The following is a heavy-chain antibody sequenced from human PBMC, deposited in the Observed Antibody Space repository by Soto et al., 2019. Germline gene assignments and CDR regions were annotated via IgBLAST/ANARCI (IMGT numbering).Heavy chain of an antibody. CDR1: GGTFSSYA. CDR3: ARVVVVVAATSGLGWFDP. CDR2: IIPIFGTA. J-gene: IGHJ5*02. V-gene: IGHV1-69*01. Sequence: QVQLVQSGAEVKKPGSSVKVSCKASGGTFSSYAIIWVRQAPGQGLEWMGGIIPIFGTANYAQKFQGRVTITADESTSTAYMELSSLRSEDTAVYYCARVVVVVAATSGLGWFDPWGQGTLVTVSS. D-gene: IGHD2-15*01.